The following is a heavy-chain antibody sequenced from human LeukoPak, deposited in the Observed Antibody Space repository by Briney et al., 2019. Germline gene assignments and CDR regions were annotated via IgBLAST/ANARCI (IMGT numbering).Heavy chain of an antibody. CDR2: INHSGST. D-gene: IGHD6-13*01. J-gene: IGHJ6*03. V-gene: IGHV4-34*01. CDR1: GGSFSGYY. Sequence: SETLSLTCAVYGGSFSGYYWSWIRQPPGKGLEWIGEINHSGSTNYNPSLKSRVTISVDTSKNQFSLKLSSVTAADTAVYYCARGLLYSSSWRAYYYYYMDVWGKGTTVTVSS. CDR3: ARGLLYSSSWRAYYYYYMDV.